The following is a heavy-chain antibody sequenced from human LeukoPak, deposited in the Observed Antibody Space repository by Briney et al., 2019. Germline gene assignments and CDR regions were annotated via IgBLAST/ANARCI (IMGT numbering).Heavy chain of an antibody. Sequence: GASVKVSCKASGYTFTGQFIHWLRQAPGQGLEWMGWIDPPSGAPHYAPKFQDRVTMTRDTSIATAYLEVHRLKSDDTAVYYCARSGLSTGFYLDFWGQGTLISVSS. CDR2: IDPPSGAP. D-gene: IGHD6-19*01. V-gene: IGHV1-2*02. J-gene: IGHJ4*02. CDR1: GYTFTGQF. CDR3: ARSGLSTGFYLDF.